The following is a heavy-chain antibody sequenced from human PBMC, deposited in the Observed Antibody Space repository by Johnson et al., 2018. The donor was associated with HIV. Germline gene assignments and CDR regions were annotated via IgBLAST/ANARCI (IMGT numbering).Heavy chain of an antibody. Sequence: VLLVESGGGLVKPGGSLRLSCAASGFTFSTAWMSWVRQAPGTGLEWVGRIKSKTDGGTTDYAAPVKGRFTISRDDSKNTLYLQMNSLKTEDTAVYYCAKDQYRKLTTVAGIWGQGKMVTVSA. CDR1: GFTFSTAW. D-gene: IGHD4-17*01. CDR2: IKSKTDGGTT. V-gene: IGHV3-15*01. CDR3: AKDQYRKLTTVAGI. J-gene: IGHJ3*02.